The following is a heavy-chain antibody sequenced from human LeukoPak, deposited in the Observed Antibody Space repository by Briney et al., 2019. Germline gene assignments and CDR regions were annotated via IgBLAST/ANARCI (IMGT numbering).Heavy chain of an antibody. Sequence: SETLSLTCTVSGDSMNSHYWSWIRQPPGKGLEWIGYISYIGSTNYNPSLKSRVTISVDTSKNQFSLKLSSVTAADTAVYYCARDPTAVTKGLDIWGKGTMVTVSS. CDR2: ISYIGST. J-gene: IGHJ3*02. V-gene: IGHV4-59*11. CDR1: GDSMNSHY. D-gene: IGHD4-17*01. CDR3: ARDPTAVTKGLDI.